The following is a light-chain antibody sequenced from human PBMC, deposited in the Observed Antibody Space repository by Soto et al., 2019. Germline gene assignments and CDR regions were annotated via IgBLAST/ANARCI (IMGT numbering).Light chain of an antibody. Sequence: EIVLTQSPATLSLSPGERATLSCRASQSVSSYLAWYQQKPGQAPRLLIYEGSYRATGIPARFSGGGSGTDFTLTISSLEPEDFAVYYCQQRHNWPFTFGPGTKVDIK. CDR2: EGS. V-gene: IGKV3-11*01. J-gene: IGKJ3*01. CDR1: QSVSSY. CDR3: QQRHNWPFT.